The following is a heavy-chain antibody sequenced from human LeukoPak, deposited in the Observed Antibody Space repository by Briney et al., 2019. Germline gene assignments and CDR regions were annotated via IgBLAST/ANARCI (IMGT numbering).Heavy chain of an antibody. CDR2: ISYDGSNK. J-gene: IGHJ4*02. CDR1: GFTFSSYG. V-gene: IGHV3-30*18. D-gene: IGHD5-18*01. Sequence: GRSLRLSCAASGFTFSSYGMHWFRQAPGKGLEWVAVISYDGSNKYYADSVKGRFTISRDNSKNTLYLQMNSLRAEDTAVYYCAKPQGTAMALDYWGQGTLVTVSS. CDR3: AKPQGTAMALDY.